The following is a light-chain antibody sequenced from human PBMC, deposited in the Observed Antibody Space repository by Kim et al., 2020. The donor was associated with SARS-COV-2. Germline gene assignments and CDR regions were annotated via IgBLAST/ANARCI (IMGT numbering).Light chain of an antibody. CDR3: QQYNSYPRWT. CDR2: KAS. Sequence: DIQMTQSPSTLSASVGDRVTITCRASQSISSWLAWYQQKPGKAPKLLIYKASSLESGVPSRFSGSGSGTEFTLTISSLQPDDFATYYCQQYNSYPRWTFGQGTKVDIK. CDR1: QSISSW. V-gene: IGKV1-5*03. J-gene: IGKJ1*01.